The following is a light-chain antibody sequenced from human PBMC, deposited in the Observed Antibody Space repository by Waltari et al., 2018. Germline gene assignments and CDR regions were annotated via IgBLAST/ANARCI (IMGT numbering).Light chain of an antibody. V-gene: IGLV3-21*02. J-gene: IGLJ2*01. Sequence: SYELTQPPSVSAASGQTARIPCGGDNIGSRNVHWYQQKPPQAPVLVIYADSQRPSGIPERFSGSNSGNTATLTISRVEAGDEADYYCQVWDRSSKYAVLFGGGTRLTVL. CDR3: QVWDRSSKYAVL. CDR2: ADS. CDR1: NIGSRN.